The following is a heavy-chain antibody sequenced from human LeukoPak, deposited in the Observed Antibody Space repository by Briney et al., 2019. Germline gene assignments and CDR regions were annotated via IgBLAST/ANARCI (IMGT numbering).Heavy chain of an antibody. CDR1: GFTFTTHW. Sequence: GGSLRLSCAASGFTFTTHWMHWVRQAPGKGLVWVSRINTDGSNTNYADSVKGRFTISRDNAKNTVYLQMNSLRAEDTAVYYCARGKYGGYFIDYWGQGTLVTVSS. D-gene: IGHD5-12*01. V-gene: IGHV3-74*01. J-gene: IGHJ4*02. CDR3: ARGKYGGYFIDY. CDR2: INTDGSNT.